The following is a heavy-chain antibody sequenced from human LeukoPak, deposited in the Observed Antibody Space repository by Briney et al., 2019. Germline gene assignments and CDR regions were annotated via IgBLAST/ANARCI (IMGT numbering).Heavy chain of an antibody. CDR3: ARLICRSNACSWFDP. CDR1: GYSFAGYW. J-gene: IGHJ5*02. CDR2: IDPSDSHT. D-gene: IGHD2-2*01. Sequence: AGESLKISCKGSGYSFAGYWISWVRQMPGKGLEWMGRIDPSDSHTNYSPSFRGHVTISVDKSVSTVYLQWSSLKASDTAIYYCARLICRSNACSWFDPWGQGTLVTVSS. V-gene: IGHV5-10-1*01.